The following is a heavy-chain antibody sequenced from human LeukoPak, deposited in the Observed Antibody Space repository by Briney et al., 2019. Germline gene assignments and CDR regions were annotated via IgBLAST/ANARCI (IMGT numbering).Heavy chain of an antibody. CDR2: ISGSGGST. V-gene: IGHV3-23*01. J-gene: IGHJ5*02. CDR1: GFTFSSYA. Sequence: GGSLRLSCAASGFTFSSYAMSWVRQAPGKGLEWVSAISGSGGSTYYADSVKGRFTISRDNSKSTLYLQMNSLRAEDTAVYYCAKEGVIAAPSAPHWFDPWGQGTLVTVSS. CDR3: AKEGVIAAPSAPHWFDP. D-gene: IGHD6-13*01.